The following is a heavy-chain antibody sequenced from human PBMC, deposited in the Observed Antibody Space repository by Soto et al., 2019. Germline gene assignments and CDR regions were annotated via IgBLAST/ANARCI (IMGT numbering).Heavy chain of an antibody. Sequence: QVQLQESGPGLVKPSETLSLTCTVSGGSVSSGSYYWSWIRQPPGKGLEWIGYIYYSGSTNYNPSLKSRVTISVDTSKNQFSLKLSSVTAADTAVYYCARDRAVRGVTLYYFDYWGQGTLVTVSS. J-gene: IGHJ4*02. D-gene: IGHD3-10*01. V-gene: IGHV4-61*01. CDR1: GGSVSSGSYY. CDR2: IYYSGST. CDR3: ARDRAVRGVTLYYFDY.